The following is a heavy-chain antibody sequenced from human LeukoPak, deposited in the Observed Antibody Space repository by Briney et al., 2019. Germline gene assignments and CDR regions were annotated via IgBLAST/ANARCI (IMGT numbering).Heavy chain of an antibody. CDR2: ISGSDGST. CDR3: PRDLSTPCIHWKIYFDY. CDR1: GFTFSNYA. D-gene: IGHD1-1*01. Sequence: GGSLRLSCTASGFTFSNYAMTWVRQAPGKGLEWVSAISGSDGSTYYADSVVGRFTISRDNSKNMPHQQMNSLRAADTDQYDCPRDLSTPCIHWKIYFDYWGQGTLVTVSS. J-gene: IGHJ4*02. V-gene: IGHV3-23*01.